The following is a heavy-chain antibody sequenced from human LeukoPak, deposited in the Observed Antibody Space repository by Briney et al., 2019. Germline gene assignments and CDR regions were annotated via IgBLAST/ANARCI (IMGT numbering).Heavy chain of an antibody. Sequence: SETLSLTCTVSGGSISNFYWSWIRQPAGKGLEWIGRIFTSGSTNYNPSLKSRVTMSIDTSKNQFSLKLSSVTAADTAVYYCARRLGRKFGERFYYYHYMDVWGKGTTVTISS. V-gene: IGHV4-4*07. J-gene: IGHJ6*03. D-gene: IGHD3-10*01. CDR3: ARRLGRKFGERFYYYHYMDV. CDR1: GGSISNFY. CDR2: IFTSGST.